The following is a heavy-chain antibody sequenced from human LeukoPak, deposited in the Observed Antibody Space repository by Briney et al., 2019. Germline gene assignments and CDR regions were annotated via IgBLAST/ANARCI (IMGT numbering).Heavy chain of an antibody. CDR1: GGSISSYY. Sequence: PSETLSLTCTVSGGSISSYYWSWIRQPPGKGLEWIGYIYYTGSTNYNPSLKSRVTISVDTSKNQFSLKLSSVTAADTAVYYCARVVEAKYDFWSGYSGYYYYYMDVWGKGTTVTVSS. V-gene: IGHV4-59*01. CDR3: ARVVEAKYDFWSGYSGYYYYYMDV. CDR2: IYYTGST. D-gene: IGHD3-3*01. J-gene: IGHJ6*03.